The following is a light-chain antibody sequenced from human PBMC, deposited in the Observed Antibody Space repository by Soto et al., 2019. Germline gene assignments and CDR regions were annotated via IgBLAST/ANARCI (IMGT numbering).Light chain of an antibody. Sequence: QSALTQPRSVSGSPGQSVTISCTGTSSDVGGYNYVSWYQQHPGRAPKVMIYDVSRRPSGVPDRFSGSKSGNTASLTISGLQAEDEADYYCCSYADTYTWVFGGGTKLTVL. CDR2: DVS. CDR3: CSYADTYTWV. CDR1: SSDVGGYNY. J-gene: IGLJ3*02. V-gene: IGLV2-11*01.